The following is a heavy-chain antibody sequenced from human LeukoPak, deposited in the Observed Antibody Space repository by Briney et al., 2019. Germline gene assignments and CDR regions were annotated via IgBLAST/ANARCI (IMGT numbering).Heavy chain of an antibody. CDR2: IYYTGTT. CDR1: GDSITSSTW. Sequence: SETLSLTCAVSGDSITSSTWWSWVRQPPGKGLEWIGEIYYTGTTNYSPSLKSRVSMSVDKSKSQFSLRLSSVTAADTAVYYCARNWNDGRFDSWGQGTLVTVSS. J-gene: IGHJ4*02. D-gene: IGHD1-1*01. V-gene: IGHV4-4*02. CDR3: ARNWNDGRFDS.